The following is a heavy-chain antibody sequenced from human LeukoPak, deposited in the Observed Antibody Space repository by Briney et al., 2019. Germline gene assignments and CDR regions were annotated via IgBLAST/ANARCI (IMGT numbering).Heavy chain of an antibody. CDR3: ARALWFGELQY. J-gene: IGHJ4*02. V-gene: IGHV1-18*01. CDR2: ISAYNGNT. CDR1: VYTFTSYG. Sequence: ASVTVSCKASVYTFTSYGISWVRQAPGQGLEWMGWISAYNGNTNYAQKLQGRVTMTTDTSTSTAYMELRSLRSDDTAVYYCARALWFGELQYWGQGTLVTVSS. D-gene: IGHD3-10*01.